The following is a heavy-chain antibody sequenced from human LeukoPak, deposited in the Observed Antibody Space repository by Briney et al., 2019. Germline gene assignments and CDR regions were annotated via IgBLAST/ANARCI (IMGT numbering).Heavy chain of an antibody. D-gene: IGHD6-13*01. Sequence: SETLSLTCTVSGGSISSYYWSWIRQPPGKGLEWIGSIYYSGSTNYNPSLKSRVTISVDPSKNQSSLKLSPVTAADTAVYYCARHAGGISATGTRPFDYWGQGTLVTVSS. J-gene: IGHJ4*02. CDR2: IYYSGST. CDR3: ARHAGGISATGTRPFDY. V-gene: IGHV4-59*08. CDR1: GGSISSYY.